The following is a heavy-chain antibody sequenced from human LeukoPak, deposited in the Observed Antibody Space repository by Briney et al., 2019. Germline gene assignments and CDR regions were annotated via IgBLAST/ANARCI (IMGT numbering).Heavy chain of an antibody. CDR2: MNPNSGNT. J-gene: IGHJ4*02. CDR3: ARGRITMVRGVIITPPHFDY. D-gene: IGHD3-10*01. CDR1: GYTFTSYD. V-gene: IGHV1-8*01. Sequence: ASVKVSCNASGYTFTSYDINWVRQATGQGLEWMGWMNPNSGNTGYAQKFQGRVTMTRNTSTSTAYMELSSLRSEDTAVFYCARGRITMVRGVIITPPHFDYWGQGTLVTVSS.